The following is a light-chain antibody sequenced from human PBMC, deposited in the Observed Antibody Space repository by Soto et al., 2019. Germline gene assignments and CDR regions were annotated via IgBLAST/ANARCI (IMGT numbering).Light chain of an antibody. Sequence: QSALTQPASVSGSPGQSITISCTGTSSDVGSYNYVSWYQQHPGKAPKLMIYDVSNRPSGVSNRFSGSKSGNTASLTISGLQDEDEADYYCSSYTSSSVVFGGGTKVTVL. CDR2: DVS. V-gene: IGLV2-14*01. CDR3: SSYTSSSVV. J-gene: IGLJ2*01. CDR1: SSDVGSYNY.